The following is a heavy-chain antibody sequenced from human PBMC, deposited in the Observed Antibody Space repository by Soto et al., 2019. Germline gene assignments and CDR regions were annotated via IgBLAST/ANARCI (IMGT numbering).Heavy chain of an antibody. Sequence: SETLSLTCSVSAGSISTYHWTWIRQPAGKGLEWIGRIYYTGSTDYNPSLKSRVTMSVDTSKNQFSLKVSSVTAADTAVYYCARDCSGGACYPASFDYWGQGTLVTVSS. D-gene: IGHD2-15*01. CDR1: AGSISTYH. CDR2: IYYTGST. V-gene: IGHV4-4*07. CDR3: ARDCSGGACYPASFDY. J-gene: IGHJ4*02.